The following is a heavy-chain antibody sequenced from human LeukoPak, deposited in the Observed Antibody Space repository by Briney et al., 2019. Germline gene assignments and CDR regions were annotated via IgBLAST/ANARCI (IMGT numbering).Heavy chain of an antibody. D-gene: IGHD3-9*01. J-gene: IGHJ4*02. Sequence: GGSLRLSCAASGFTFSNAWMSWVPQAPGKGLEWGGRIKSKTDGGTTDYAAPVKGRFTISRDDSKNTLYLQMNSLKTEDTAVYYCTTDGLRYFDWLPHPFDYWGQGTLVTVSS. CDR1: GFTFSNAW. CDR2: IKSKTDGGTT. CDR3: TTDGLRYFDWLPHPFDY. V-gene: IGHV3-15*01.